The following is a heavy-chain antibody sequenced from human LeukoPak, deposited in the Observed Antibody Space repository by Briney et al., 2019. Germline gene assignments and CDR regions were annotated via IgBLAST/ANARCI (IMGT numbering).Heavy chain of an antibody. J-gene: IGHJ6*03. CDR2: INTNTGNP. V-gene: IGHV7-4-1*02. Sequence: GASVKVSCKASGYTFTSYAMNWVRQAPGQGLEWMGWINTNTGNPTYAQGFTGRVVFSLDTSISTAYLQISSLKAEDTAVYYCARSRDDFWSGYSYYYYYMDVWGKGTTVTVSS. D-gene: IGHD3-3*01. CDR1: GYTFTSYA. CDR3: ARSRDDFWSGYSYYYYYMDV.